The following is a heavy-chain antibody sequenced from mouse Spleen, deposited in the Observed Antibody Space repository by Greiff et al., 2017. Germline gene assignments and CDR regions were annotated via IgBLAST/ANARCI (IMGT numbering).Heavy chain of an antibody. J-gene: IGHJ3*01. CDR3: ARSFHYYGYAAY. D-gene: IGHD1-2*01. CDR2: ILPGSGST. Sequence: VQLQQSGPELVRPGASVKISCKATGYTFTGYWIEWVKQRPGHGLEWIGEILPGSGSTNYNEKFKGKATFTADTSSNTAYMQLSSLTTEDSAIYYCARSFHYYGYAAYWGQGTLVTVSA. V-gene: IGHV1-9*01. CDR1: GYTFTGYW.